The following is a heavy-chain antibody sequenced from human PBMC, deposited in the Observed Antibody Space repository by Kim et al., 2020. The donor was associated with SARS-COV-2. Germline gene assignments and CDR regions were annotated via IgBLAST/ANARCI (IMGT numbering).Heavy chain of an antibody. V-gene: IGHV3-21*06. Sequence: YAGAVKGRLTITRDNAKILLYVQMNSLRPEDTAVYYCASAPGGREHRLDYWVRGTLVTVSS. J-gene: IGHJ4*02. CDR3: ASAPGGREHRLDY. D-gene: IGHD2-15*01.